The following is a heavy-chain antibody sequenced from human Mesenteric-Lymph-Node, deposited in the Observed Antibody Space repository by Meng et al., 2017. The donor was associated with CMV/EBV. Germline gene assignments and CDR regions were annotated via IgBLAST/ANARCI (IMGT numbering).Heavy chain of an antibody. Sequence: ASVKVSCKASGYTFTSYGISWVRQAPGQGLEWMGWISAYNGNTNYAQKLQGRVTMTTDTSTSTAYMEPRSLRSDDTAVYYCARWVTYCTNGVCYTYFDYWGQGTLVTVSS. V-gene: IGHV1-18*01. CDR2: ISAYNGNT. CDR3: ARWVTYCTNGVCYTYFDY. CDR1: GYTFTSYG. D-gene: IGHD2-8*01. J-gene: IGHJ4*02.